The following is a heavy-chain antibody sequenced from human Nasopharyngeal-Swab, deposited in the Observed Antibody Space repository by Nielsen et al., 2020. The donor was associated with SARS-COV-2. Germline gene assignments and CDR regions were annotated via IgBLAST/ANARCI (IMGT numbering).Heavy chain of an antibody. CDR1: GFAFSAYA. CDR2: ISVSGGNT. D-gene: IGHD3-16*01. CDR3: ARASWGLSVFDR. V-gene: IGHV3-23*01. Sequence: GGSLRLSCAVSGFAFSAYALSWVRQAPGKSLEWVSGISVSGGNTCYADSVAGRFTISRDNSNGRLFLQINSLRAEDTAVYYCARASWGLSVFDRWGQGTLVTVSS. J-gene: IGHJ4*02.